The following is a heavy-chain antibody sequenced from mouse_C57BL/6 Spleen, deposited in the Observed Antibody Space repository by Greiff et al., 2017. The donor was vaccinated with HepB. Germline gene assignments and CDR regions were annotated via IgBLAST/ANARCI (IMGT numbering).Heavy chain of an antibody. Sequence: EVQRVESGGGLVQPKGSLKLSCAASGFSFNTYAMNWVRQAPGKGLEWVARIRSKSNNYATYYADSVKDRFTISRDDSESMLYLQMNNLKTEDTAMYYCVRHTNWDDAMDYWGQGTSVTVSS. CDR2: IRSKSNNYAT. J-gene: IGHJ4*01. V-gene: IGHV10-1*01. CDR1: GFSFNTYA. D-gene: IGHD4-1*01. CDR3: VRHTNWDDAMDY.